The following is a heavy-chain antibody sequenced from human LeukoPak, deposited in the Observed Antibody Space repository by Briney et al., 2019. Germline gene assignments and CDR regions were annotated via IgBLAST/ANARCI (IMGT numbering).Heavy chain of an antibody. D-gene: IGHD5-12*01. CDR3: AKGGRIVATTYFDY. CDR1: GFTFDTYA. CDR2: ISYDGTEK. V-gene: IGHV3-30-3*01. Sequence: GGSLRLSCAVSGFTFDTYAMHWVRQAPGKGLEWVAVISYDGTEKFSADSVKGRFTISRDNSKNTLYLQMNSLRAEDTAVYYCAKGGRIVATTYFDYWGQGTLVTVSS. J-gene: IGHJ4*02.